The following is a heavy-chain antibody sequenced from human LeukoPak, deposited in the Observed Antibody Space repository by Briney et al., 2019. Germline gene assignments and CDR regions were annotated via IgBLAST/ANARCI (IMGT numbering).Heavy chain of an antibody. CDR1: GGSISSYY. D-gene: IGHD1-26*01. J-gene: IGHJ4*02. CDR2: IYYTGST. CDR3: ARGNSGSYYGFDY. V-gene: IGHV4-59*01. Sequence: SETLSLTCTVSGGSISSYYWSWVRQPPGKGLEWIGYIYYTGSTNYNPSLKSRVTISVDTSKNQFSLKLSSVTGADTAVYYCARGNSGSYYGFDYWGQGTLVTVSS.